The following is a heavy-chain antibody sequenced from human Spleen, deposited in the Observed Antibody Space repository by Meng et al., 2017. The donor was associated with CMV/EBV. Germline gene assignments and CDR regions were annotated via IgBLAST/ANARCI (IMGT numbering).Heavy chain of an antibody. J-gene: IGHJ5*02. CDR2: INPDSGGT. CDR1: GYTFTAYY. Sequence: ASVKVSCKASGYTFTAYYIHWVRQAPGQGLEWMGWINPDSGGTTYAQTFQGRVTMTRDTSINTAYMELSRLRSDDTAVYYCARVVGINIFGVLIPNCFDPWGQGTLVTVSS. CDR3: ARVVGINIFGVLIPNCFDP. D-gene: IGHD3-3*02. V-gene: IGHV1-2*02.